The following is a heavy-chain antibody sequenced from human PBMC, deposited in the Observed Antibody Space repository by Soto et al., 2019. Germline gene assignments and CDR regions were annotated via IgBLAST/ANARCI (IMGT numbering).Heavy chain of an antibody. CDR1: GGSISSYY. J-gene: IGHJ5*02. CDR3: ARARLSRSWWFDP. V-gene: IGHV4-59*01. Sequence: QVQLQESGPGLVKPSETLSLTCTVSGGSISSYYWSWIRQPPGKGLEWIGYIYYSGSTNYNPSLTSRGTISVDTSKNQFSLKLSSVTAADTAVYYRARARLSRSWWFDPWGQGTLVTVSS. D-gene: IGHD3-10*01. CDR2: IYYSGST.